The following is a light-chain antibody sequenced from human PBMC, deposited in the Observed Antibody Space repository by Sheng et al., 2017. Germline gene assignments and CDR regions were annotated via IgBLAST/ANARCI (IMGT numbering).Light chain of an antibody. Sequence: DIQMTQSPSSVSASVGDRVTISCRASQDISTWLAWYQQKPGKAPKLLIYASSSLQSWVPARFSGRASGTDFTLTISSLQPEDFTTYYCLQYYTSPRSFGPGTKVEIK. V-gene: IGKV1-12*01. CDR1: QDISTW. CDR3: LQYYTSPRS. CDR2: ASS. J-gene: IGKJ1*01.